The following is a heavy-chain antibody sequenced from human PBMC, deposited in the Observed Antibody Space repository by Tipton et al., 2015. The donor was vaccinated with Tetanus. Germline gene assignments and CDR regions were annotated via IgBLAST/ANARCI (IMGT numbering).Heavy chain of an antibody. Sequence: TLSLTCTVSGDSIGRTSPYWGWIRQPPGEDLEWIGSIYRRETTYYNPSLKSRVTVSIDMSKNHFSLKLSSVTAADTAVYYCARRGGDFLTGYYDSWGQGTLVTVSS. CDR2: IYRRETT. CDR3: ARRGGDFLTGYYDS. V-gene: IGHV4-39*01. CDR1: GDSIGRTSPY. J-gene: IGHJ4*02. D-gene: IGHD3-9*01.